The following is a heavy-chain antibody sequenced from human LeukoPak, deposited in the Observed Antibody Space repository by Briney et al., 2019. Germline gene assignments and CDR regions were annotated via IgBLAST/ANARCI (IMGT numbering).Heavy chain of an antibody. V-gene: IGHV3-33*01. D-gene: IGHD6-13*01. Sequence: GGSLRLSCAASGFTFSGYGMHWVRQAPGKGLEWVAVIWYDGSNKYYADSVKGRFTISRDNSKNTLYLQMNSLRAEDTAVYYCARQGSSWYSPGYWGQGTLVTVSS. CDR1: GFTFSGYG. CDR3: ARQGSSWYSPGY. J-gene: IGHJ4*02. CDR2: IWYDGSNK.